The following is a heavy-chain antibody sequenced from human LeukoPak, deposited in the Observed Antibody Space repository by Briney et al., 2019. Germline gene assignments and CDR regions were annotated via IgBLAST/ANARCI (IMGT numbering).Heavy chain of an antibody. D-gene: IGHD6-13*01. CDR3: ARVIAAANWFDP. J-gene: IGHJ5*02. Sequence: SKTLSLTCTVSGGSISSSSYYWGWIRQPPGKGLEWIGSIYYSGSTYYNPSLKSRVTISVDTSKNQFSLKLSSVTAADTAVYYCARVIAAANWFDPWGQGTLVTVSS. CDR2: IYYSGST. CDR1: GGSISSSSYY. V-gene: IGHV4-39*01.